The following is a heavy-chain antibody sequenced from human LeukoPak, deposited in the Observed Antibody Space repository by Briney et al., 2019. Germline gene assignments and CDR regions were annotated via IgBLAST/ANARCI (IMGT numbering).Heavy chain of an antibody. J-gene: IGHJ4*02. CDR1: GFTFSSYA. CDR2: ISGSGGST. D-gene: IGHD3-22*01. Sequence: GGSLRLSCAASGFTFSSYAMSWVRQAPGKGLEWVSAISGSGGSTYYADSVKGRFTISRDNAKNSLYLQMNSLRAEDTAVYYCARANTNYYDSSGYSGYWGQGTLVTVSS. CDR3: ARANTNYYDSSGYSGY. V-gene: IGHV3-23*01.